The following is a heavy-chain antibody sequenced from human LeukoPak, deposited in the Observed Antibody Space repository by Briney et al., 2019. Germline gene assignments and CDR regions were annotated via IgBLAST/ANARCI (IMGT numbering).Heavy chain of an antibody. D-gene: IGHD2-2*02. V-gene: IGHV1-69*13. CDR1: GGTFSSYA. CDR2: IIPIFGTA. Sequence: ASVKVSCKASGGTFSSYAISWVRQAPGQGLEWMGGIIPIFGTANYAQKFQGRVTITADESTSTAYMELSSLRSEDTAVYYCAREPLPAAIRGVHVWFDPWGQGTLVTVSS. CDR3: AREPLPAAIRGVHVWFDP. J-gene: IGHJ5*02.